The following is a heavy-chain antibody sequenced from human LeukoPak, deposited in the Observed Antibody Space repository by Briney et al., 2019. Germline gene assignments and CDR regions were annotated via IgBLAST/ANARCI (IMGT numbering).Heavy chain of an antibody. Sequence: GGSLRLSCAASGFTLSSYAMSWVRQAPGKGLEWVSAISGSGGSTYYADSVKGRFTISRDNSKNTLYLQMNSLRAEDTAIYYCAKEDVVVPAAIFDYWGQGTLVTASS. J-gene: IGHJ4*02. D-gene: IGHD2-2*01. CDR2: ISGSGGST. CDR3: AKEDVVVPAAIFDY. V-gene: IGHV3-23*01. CDR1: GFTLSSYA.